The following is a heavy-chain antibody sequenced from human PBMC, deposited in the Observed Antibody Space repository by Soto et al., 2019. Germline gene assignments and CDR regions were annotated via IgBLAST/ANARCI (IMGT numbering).Heavy chain of an antibody. CDR3: ARGWASSSWYLYYYYGMDV. CDR1: GGSISSGDYY. J-gene: IGHJ6*02. V-gene: IGHV4-30-4*01. Sequence: QVQLQESGPGLVKPSQTLSLTCTVSGGSISSGDYYWSWIRQPPGKGLEWIGYIYYSGSTYYNPSLKSRVTISVDPSKNQFSLKLSSVTAADTAVYYCARGWASSSWYLYYYYGMDVWGQGTTVTVSS. D-gene: IGHD6-13*01. CDR2: IYYSGST.